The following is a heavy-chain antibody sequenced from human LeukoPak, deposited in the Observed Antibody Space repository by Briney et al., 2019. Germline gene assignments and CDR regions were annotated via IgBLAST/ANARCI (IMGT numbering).Heavy chain of an antibody. Sequence: GASVKVSCKASGYTFTSYDINWVRQATGQGLEWMGWMNPNSGNTGYAQKLQGRVTMTRNTSISTAYMELSSLRSEGTAVYYCARGSGSSSWYNLLYYYMDVWGKGTTVTVSS. CDR1: GYTFTSYD. CDR3: ARGSGSSSWYNLLYYYMDV. J-gene: IGHJ6*03. D-gene: IGHD6-13*01. CDR2: MNPNSGNT. V-gene: IGHV1-8*01.